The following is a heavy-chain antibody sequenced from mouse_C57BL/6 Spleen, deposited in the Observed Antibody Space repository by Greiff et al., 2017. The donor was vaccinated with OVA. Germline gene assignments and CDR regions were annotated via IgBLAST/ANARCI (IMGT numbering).Heavy chain of an antibody. Sequence: EVHLVESEGGLVQPGSSMKLSCTASGFTFSDYYMAWVRQVPEKGLEWVANINYDGSRPYYLDPLKSRFIISRDNAKNILYLQMSSLKSEDTATYYCARDHYYGSRPYWYFDVWGTGTTVTVSS. J-gene: IGHJ1*03. V-gene: IGHV5-16*01. CDR1: GFTFSDYY. CDR2: INYDGSRP. D-gene: IGHD1-1*01. CDR3: ARDHYYGSRPYWYFDV.